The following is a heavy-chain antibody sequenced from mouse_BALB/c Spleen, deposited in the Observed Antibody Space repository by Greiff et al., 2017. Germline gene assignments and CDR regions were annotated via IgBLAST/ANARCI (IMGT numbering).Heavy chain of an antibody. CDR2: IDPANGNT. Sequence: EVQRVESGAELVKPGASVKLSCTASGFNIKDTYMHWVKQRPEQGLEWIGRIDPANGNTKYDPKFQGKATITADTSSNTAYLQLSSLTSEDTAVYYCARIYYGYGGYFDYWGQGTTLTVSS. J-gene: IGHJ2*01. D-gene: IGHD2-2*01. CDR1: GFNIKDTY. V-gene: IGHV14-3*02. CDR3: ARIYYGYGGYFDY.